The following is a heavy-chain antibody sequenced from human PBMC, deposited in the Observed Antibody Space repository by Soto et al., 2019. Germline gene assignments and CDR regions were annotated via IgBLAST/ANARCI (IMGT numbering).Heavy chain of an antibody. D-gene: IGHD4-17*01. CDR1: GISLSTSGVG. CDR3: ARHMTTNGYFDY. CDR2: ISWDDDK. Sequence: QITLKESGPTLVKPTQTLTLTCTFSGISLSTSGVGVGWIRQPPGQALEWLALISWDDDKRYSPSLKSRLTITTDNSKNPGVLTMTNMDPVDTATYYCARHMTTNGYFDYWGQGTLVTVSS. V-gene: IGHV2-5*02. J-gene: IGHJ4*02.